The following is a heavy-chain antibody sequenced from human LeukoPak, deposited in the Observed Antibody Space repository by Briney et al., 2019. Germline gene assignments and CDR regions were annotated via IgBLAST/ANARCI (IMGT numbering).Heavy chain of an antibody. V-gene: IGHV3-48*01. D-gene: IGHD4-23*01. CDR1: GFRFSDYN. CDR2: IIGSSSAI. Sequence: GGALRLSCAASGFRFSDYNMNWVRQAPGKGLEWVSYIIGSSSAIYYADSVKGRFTISRDNAKNSLWLQMSSLRAEDTAVYYCARVFGANSVGVDYWGQGTLVTVSS. CDR3: ARVFGANSVGVDY. J-gene: IGHJ4*02.